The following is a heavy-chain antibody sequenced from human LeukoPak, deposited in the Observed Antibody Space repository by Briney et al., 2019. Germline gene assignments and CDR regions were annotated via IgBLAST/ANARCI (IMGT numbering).Heavy chain of an antibody. J-gene: IGHJ4*02. CDR1: GYTFTSYG. Sequence: ASVKVSCKASGYTFTSYGISWVRQAPGQGLEWMGWISAYNGNTNYAQKLQGRVTMTTDTSTSTAYMELRSLRSDDTAVYYCARGTVGYSSSWSPTTFDYWGQGTLVTVSS. CDR3: ARGTVGYSSSWSPTTFDY. D-gene: IGHD6-13*01. V-gene: IGHV1-18*01. CDR2: ISAYNGNT.